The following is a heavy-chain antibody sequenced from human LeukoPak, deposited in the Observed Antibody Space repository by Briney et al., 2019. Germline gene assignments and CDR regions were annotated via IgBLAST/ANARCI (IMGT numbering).Heavy chain of an antibody. J-gene: IGHJ4*02. Sequence: PGGSLRLSCAASGFTFRNYWMSWVRQAPGKGLEWVANINQDESETYYVDSMKGRFTISRDNAKNSLYLQMNSPRAEDTVIYYCARAVETGTVDYWGQGTLVTVSS. CDR1: GFTFRNYW. V-gene: IGHV3-7*03. CDR2: INQDESET. D-gene: IGHD6-13*01. CDR3: ARAVETGTVDY.